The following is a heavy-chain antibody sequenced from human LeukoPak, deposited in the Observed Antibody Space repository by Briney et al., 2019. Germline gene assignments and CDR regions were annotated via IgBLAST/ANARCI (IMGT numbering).Heavy chain of an antibody. Sequence: PGGSLRLSCAASGFTVSSDYMSWVRQGPGKGLEWVSSISSSSSYIYYADSVKGRFTISRDNAKNSLYLQMNSLRAEDTAVYYCARDPPSADWGQGTLVTVSS. V-gene: IGHV3-21*01. CDR2: ISSSSSYI. CDR3: ARDPPSAD. J-gene: IGHJ4*02. CDR1: GFTVSSDY.